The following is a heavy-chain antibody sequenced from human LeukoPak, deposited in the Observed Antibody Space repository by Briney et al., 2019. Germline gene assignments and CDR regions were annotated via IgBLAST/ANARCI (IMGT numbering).Heavy chain of an antibody. Sequence: SETLILTCTASGGSISPYYGSWIRQPPGKGLECVGYIYCSGSTNYSPFLKSRVTISVDTSKNQFSLKLSSGTAADTAVYYCARGGWLLDLWGRGALVIVSA. V-gene: IGHV4-59*01. CDR1: GGSISPYY. CDR2: IYCSGST. CDR3: ARGGWLLDL. J-gene: IGHJ2*01. D-gene: IGHD5-12*01.